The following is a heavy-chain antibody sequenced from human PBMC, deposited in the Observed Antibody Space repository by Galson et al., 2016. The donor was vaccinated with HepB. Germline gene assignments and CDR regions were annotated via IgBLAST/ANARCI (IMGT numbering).Heavy chain of an antibody. CDR1: GFSLSNARMV. CDR2: IFSNDEK. Sequence: PALVKPTQTLTLTCTVSGFSLSNARMVVSWIRQPQGKALEWLAHIFSNDEKSYSTSLKSRLPTPKDTSKSQVVLTLTNMDPVDTATYYCARNSGQRKEAAAGSDRWFDPWGQGTLVTVSS. V-gene: IGHV2-26*01. D-gene: IGHD6-13*01. CDR3: ARNSGQRKEAAAGSDRWFDP. J-gene: IGHJ5*02.